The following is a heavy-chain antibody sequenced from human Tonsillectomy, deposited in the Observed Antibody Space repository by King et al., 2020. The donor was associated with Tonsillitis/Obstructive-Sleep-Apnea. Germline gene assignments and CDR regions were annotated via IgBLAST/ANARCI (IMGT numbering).Heavy chain of an antibody. CDR3: AKDVSYGSGSLYRRGYYFDY. CDR1: GFTFSTYG. V-gene: IGHV3-30*18. CDR2: ISYDGSNK. D-gene: IGHD3-10*01. Sequence: VQLVESGGGVVQPGRSLRLSCAAPGFTFSTYGMHWVRQAPGKGLEWVAVISYDGSNKYYADSVKGRFPISRDNSKNTLYLQMNSLRAEDTAVYYCAKDVSYGSGSLYRRGYYFDYWGQGTLVTVSS. J-gene: IGHJ4*02.